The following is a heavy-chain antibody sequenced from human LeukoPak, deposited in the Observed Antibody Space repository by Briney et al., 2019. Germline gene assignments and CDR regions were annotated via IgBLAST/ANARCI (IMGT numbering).Heavy chain of an antibody. Sequence: PGGSLRLSCAASGFTFSSYAMSWARQAPGKGLEWVAFIRYDGSNKYYADSVKGRFTISRDNSKNTLYLQMNSLRAEDTAVYYCAKSERWSGQQWLGKYYYYYYYMDVWGKGTTVTVSS. CDR1: GFTFSSYA. CDR2: IRYDGSNK. CDR3: AKSERWSGQQWLGKYYYYYYYMDV. J-gene: IGHJ6*03. D-gene: IGHD6-19*01. V-gene: IGHV3-30*02.